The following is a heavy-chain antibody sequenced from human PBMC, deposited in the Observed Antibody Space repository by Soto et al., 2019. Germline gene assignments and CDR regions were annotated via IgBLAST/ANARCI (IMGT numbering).Heavy chain of an antibody. J-gene: IGHJ4*02. Sequence: GEPLKIWCKGSGYDCKTYWVGWALQMPGKGLELMGIIYPGDSDTRYRPSFQGQVTISADKSVNTAYLQWSSLKASDTAMYYCARSVGPEYYFHYWGQGPQVTVSS. D-gene: IGHD3-10*01. CDR2: IYPGDSDT. CDR3: ARSVGPEYYFHY. CDR1: GYDCKTYW. V-gene: IGHV5-51*01.